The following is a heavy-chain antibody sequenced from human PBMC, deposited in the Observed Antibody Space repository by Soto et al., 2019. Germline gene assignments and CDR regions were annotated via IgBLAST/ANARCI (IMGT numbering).Heavy chain of an antibody. Sequence: QVQLVESGGDVVQPGKSLRLSCAASGFTFSTYAMHWVRQGPDKGLEWVAVISNDGTNKWYVDSVQGLFIISRDNSRHTLYLQMDSLRNEDTAVYYWVREPLDMEASCDFWGQGTLVTVSS. CDR1: GFTFSTYA. CDR2: ISNDGTNK. D-gene: IGHD5-12*01. J-gene: IGHJ4*02. V-gene: IGHV3-30-3*01. CDR3: VREPLDMEASCDF.